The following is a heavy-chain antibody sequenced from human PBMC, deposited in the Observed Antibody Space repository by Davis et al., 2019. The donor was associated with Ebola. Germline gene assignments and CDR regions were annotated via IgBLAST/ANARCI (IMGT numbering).Heavy chain of an antibody. CDR1: GGSISSYY. V-gene: IGHV4-59*04. D-gene: IGHD2-15*01. CDR3: ATEVGGSFDY. J-gene: IGHJ4*02. CDR2: MYYSGRT. Sequence: SETLSLTCTVSGGSISSYYWGWIRQSPGKGLEWIGNMYYSGRTYYNPSLKSRVTISVDTSKNQFSLKLSSVTAADTAVYYCATEVGGSFDYWGPGTLVTVSS.